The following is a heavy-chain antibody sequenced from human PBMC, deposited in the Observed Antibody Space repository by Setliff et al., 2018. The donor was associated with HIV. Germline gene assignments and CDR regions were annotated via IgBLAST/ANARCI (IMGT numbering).Heavy chain of an antibody. Sequence: SETLSLTCAVYGGSFSGYYWSWIRQPPGKGLEWIGYISPTGNTNYNPSLQSRVTVSVDTSKPQFSLKVKPVTAADAAVYYCASRVYYYDSSGYLREEGFDPWGQGTLVTVSS. CDR3: ASRVYYYDSSGYLREEGFDP. J-gene: IGHJ5*02. CDR1: GGSFSGYY. V-gene: IGHV4-34*01. CDR2: ISPTGNT. D-gene: IGHD3-22*01.